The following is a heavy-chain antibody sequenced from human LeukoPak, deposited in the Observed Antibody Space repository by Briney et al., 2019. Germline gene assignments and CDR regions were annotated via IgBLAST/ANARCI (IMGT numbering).Heavy chain of an antibody. CDR1: GFTFSSYD. D-gene: IGHD2-2*01. CDR3: ANPDIVVVPAAPGLGDDAFDI. V-gene: IGHV3-13*01. J-gene: IGHJ3*02. Sequence: GGSLRLSCAASGFTFSSYDMHWVRQATGKGLEWVSAIGTAGDTYYPGSVKGRFTISRENAKNSLYLQMNSLRAGDTAVYYCANPDIVVVPAAPGLGDDAFDIRGQGTMVTVSS. CDR2: IGTAGDT.